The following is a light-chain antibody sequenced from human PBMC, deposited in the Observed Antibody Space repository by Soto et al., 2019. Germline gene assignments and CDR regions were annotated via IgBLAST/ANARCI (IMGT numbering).Light chain of an antibody. J-gene: IGKJ4*01. CDR3: LQHNSYPLT. V-gene: IGKV1-17*03. Sequence: DIQMTQSPSAMSASVGDRVTITCRASQGISSYLAWFQQKPGKVPKGLIYAASSLQSGVPSRFSGSGSGTEFTLTISSLQPEDFATYYCLQHNSYPLTFGGGTKVDIK. CDR1: QGISSY. CDR2: AAS.